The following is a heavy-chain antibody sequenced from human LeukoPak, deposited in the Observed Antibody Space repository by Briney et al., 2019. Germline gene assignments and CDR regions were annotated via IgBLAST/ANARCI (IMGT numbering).Heavy chain of an antibody. CDR3: AKDLKHYDILTGYYNGLALVVDY. D-gene: IGHD3-9*01. J-gene: IGHJ4*02. Sequence: GGSLRLSCAASGFTFSIYSMNWVRQAPGKGLEWVSYISSSSDNIYYGDSVKGRFTISRDNAKNSLYLQMNSLRAEDTAVYYCAKDLKHYDILTGYYNGLALVVDYWGQGTLVTVSS. CDR2: ISSSSDNI. CDR1: GFTFSIYS. V-gene: IGHV3-48*01.